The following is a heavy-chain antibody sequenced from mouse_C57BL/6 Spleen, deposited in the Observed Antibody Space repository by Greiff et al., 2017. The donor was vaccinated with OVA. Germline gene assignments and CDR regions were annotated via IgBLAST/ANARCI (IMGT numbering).Heavy chain of an antibody. V-gene: IGHV3-1*01. D-gene: IGHD4-1*01. CDR1: GYSITSGYD. CDR2: ISYSGST. CDR3: ARAGGTIWFAY. Sequence: EVKLVESGPGMVKPSQSLSLTCTVTGYSITSGYDWHWIRHFPGNKLEWMGYISYSGSTNYNPSLKSRISITHDTSKNHFFLKLNSVTTEDTATYYCARAGGTIWFAYWGQGTLVTVSA. J-gene: IGHJ3*01.